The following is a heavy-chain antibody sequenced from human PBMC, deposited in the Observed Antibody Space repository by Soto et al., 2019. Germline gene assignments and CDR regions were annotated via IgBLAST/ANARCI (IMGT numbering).Heavy chain of an antibody. V-gene: IGHV3-11*01. CDR2: ISSSGSTI. CDR1: GFTFSDYY. J-gene: IGHJ3*02. D-gene: IGHD6-6*01. Sequence: GSLRLSCAASGFTFSDYYMSWIRQAPGKGLEWVSYISSSGSTIYYADSVKGRFTISRDNAKNSLYLQMNSLRAEDTAVYYCARDYEYSSSSYAFDIWGQGTMVTVS. CDR3: ARDYEYSSSSYAFDI.